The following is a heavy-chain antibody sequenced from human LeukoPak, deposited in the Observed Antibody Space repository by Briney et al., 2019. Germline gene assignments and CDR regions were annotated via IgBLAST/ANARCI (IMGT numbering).Heavy chain of an antibody. V-gene: IGHV3-48*04. CDR1: GFTFSSYN. CDR2: ISSSSSTI. Sequence: GGSLRLSCAAPGFTFSSYNMNWVRQAPGKGLEWVSYISSSSSTIYYADSVKGRFTISRDNAKNSLYLQMNSLRAEDTAVYYCARGGSYFDYWGQGTLVTVSS. CDR3: ARGGSYFDY. J-gene: IGHJ4*02. D-gene: IGHD1-26*01.